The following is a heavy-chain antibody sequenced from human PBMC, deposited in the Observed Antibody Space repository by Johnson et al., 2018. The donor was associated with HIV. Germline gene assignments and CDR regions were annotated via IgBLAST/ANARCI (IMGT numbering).Heavy chain of an antibody. D-gene: IGHD6-6*01. CDR3: ATARRAIDV. J-gene: IGHJ3*01. V-gene: IGHV3-33*03. Sequence: QVQLVESGGGVVRPGGSLRLSCAASGFTFDDYGMSRVRQAPGKGLEWVAVIWFDGSNKYYVDSVKGRFTISRDNAKHSLYLQMNSLRAEDTAVYYCATARRAIDVWGQGTMATVSS. CDR1: GFTFDDYG. CDR2: IWFDGSNK.